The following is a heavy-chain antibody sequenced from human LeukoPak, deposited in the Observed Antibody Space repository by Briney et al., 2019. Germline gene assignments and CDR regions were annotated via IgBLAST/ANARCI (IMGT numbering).Heavy chain of an antibody. D-gene: IGHD6-13*01. CDR3: AKDYIVAAPTGFDY. CDR2: MSYDGHIT. V-gene: IGHV3-30*18. Sequence: GRSLRLSCAASGFTFSSYGMHWVRQAPGKGLQWVAVMSYDGHITYYADSLKGRFTISRDNSKNTLYLQMNSLRAEDTAVYYCAKDYIVAAPTGFDYWGQGTLVTVSS. J-gene: IGHJ4*02. CDR1: GFTFSSYG.